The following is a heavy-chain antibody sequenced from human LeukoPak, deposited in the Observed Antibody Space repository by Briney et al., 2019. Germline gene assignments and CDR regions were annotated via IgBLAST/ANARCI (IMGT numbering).Heavy chain of an antibody. D-gene: IGHD2-15*01. CDR1: GLTVSSNY. Sequence: GSLRLSCAASGLTVSSNYMTWVRQAPGKGLEWVSVIYRDGSTYYADSVKGRFTISRDNSKNTVYLQMNSLRAEDTAVYYCARGLGYCSGGSCYPFDYWGQGTLVTVSS. CDR3: ARGLGYCSGGSCYPFDY. V-gene: IGHV3-53*01. CDR2: IYRDGST. J-gene: IGHJ4*02.